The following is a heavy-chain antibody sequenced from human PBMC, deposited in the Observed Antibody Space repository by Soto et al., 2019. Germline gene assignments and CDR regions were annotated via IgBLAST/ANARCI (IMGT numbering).Heavy chain of an antibody. D-gene: IGHD6-19*01. V-gene: IGHV3-23*01. J-gene: IGHJ4*02. CDR2: ITGSGDST. Sequence: EVQLLESGGGLVQPGGSLRLSCAVSGFTFSSHAMSWVRQAPGKGLECVSSITGSGDSTYYADSVKGRFTISRDKSKSTRYLQMTSLRAEDTAVYYCAMELQFSGWLSAQTFEYWGQGTQVTVSS. CDR3: AMELQFSGWLSAQTFEY. CDR1: GFTFSSHA.